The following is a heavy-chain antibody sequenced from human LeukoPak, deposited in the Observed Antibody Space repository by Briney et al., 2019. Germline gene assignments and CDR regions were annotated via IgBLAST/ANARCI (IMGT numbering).Heavy chain of an antibody. D-gene: IGHD2-15*01. CDR3: ARAGWWSFNWFDP. Sequence: SETLSLTCTVSGGSISSGDYYWSWIRQPPGKGLEWIGYIYYSGSTYYNPSLKSRVTISVDTSKNQFSLKLSSVTAADTAVYYCARAGWWSFNWFDPWGQGTLVTVSS. J-gene: IGHJ5*02. V-gene: IGHV4-30-4*01. CDR2: IYYSGST. CDR1: GGSISSGDYY.